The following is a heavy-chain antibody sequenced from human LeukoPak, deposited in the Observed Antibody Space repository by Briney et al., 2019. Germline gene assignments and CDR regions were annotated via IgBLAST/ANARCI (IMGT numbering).Heavy chain of an antibody. CDR2: ISYSGST. V-gene: IGHV4-31*03. J-gene: IGHJ4*02. CDR1: GGSISSGGYY. D-gene: IGHD6-25*01. Sequence: PSQTLSLTCTVSGGSISSGGYYWSWIRQHPGKGLEWIGYISYSGSTYYNPSLKSRVTFSVDTSKNQFSLRLSSVTAADTAVYYCARKVRAAGAFDYWGQGTLVTVSS. CDR3: ARKVRAAGAFDY.